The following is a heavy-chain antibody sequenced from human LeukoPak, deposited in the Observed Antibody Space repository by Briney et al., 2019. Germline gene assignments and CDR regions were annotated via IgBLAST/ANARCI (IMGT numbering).Heavy chain of an antibody. CDR2: ISGSGGST. J-gene: IGHJ4*02. V-gene: IGHV3-23*01. D-gene: IGHD6-19*01. Sequence: GGSLRLSCAASGFSVNNNYMSWVRQAPGKGLEWVSAISGSGGSTYYADSVKGRFTISRDNSKNTLYLQMNSLRAEDTAVYYCAKKAVAAGGWGQGTLVTVSS. CDR1: GFSVNNNY. CDR3: AKKAVAAGG.